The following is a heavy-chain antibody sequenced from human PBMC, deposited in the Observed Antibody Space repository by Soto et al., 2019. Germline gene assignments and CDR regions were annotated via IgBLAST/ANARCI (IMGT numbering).Heavy chain of an antibody. D-gene: IGHD5-18*01. J-gene: IGHJ4*02. CDR3: ARHYGYNYGHVDY. V-gene: IGHV4-39*01. CDR2: MYHSGST. CDR1: GGSISTNGYY. Sequence: QLQLQESGPGLVKPSETLSLTCTVSGGSISTNGYYWGWVRQPPGKGLEWIGSMYHSGSTYYSPSLKRRVTISVDTSKNNLFLRLSSVTAADTAVYYCARHYGYNYGHVDYWGQGILVTVSS.